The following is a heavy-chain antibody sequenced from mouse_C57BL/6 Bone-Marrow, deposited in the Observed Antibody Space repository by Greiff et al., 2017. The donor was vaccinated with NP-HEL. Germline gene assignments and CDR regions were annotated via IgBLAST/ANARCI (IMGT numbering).Heavy chain of an antibody. D-gene: IGHD2-4*01. CDR1: GYTFTSYG. CDR2: IYPRSGNT. J-gene: IGHJ1*03. V-gene: IGHV1-81*01. Sequence: QVQLQQSGAELARPGASVKLSCKASGYTFTSYGISWVKQRTGQGLEWIGEIYPRSGNTYYNEKFKGKATLTADKSSSTAYMELRSLTSEDSAVYFCVDYDYEEDWYFDVWGTGTTVTVSS. CDR3: VDYDYEEDWYFDV.